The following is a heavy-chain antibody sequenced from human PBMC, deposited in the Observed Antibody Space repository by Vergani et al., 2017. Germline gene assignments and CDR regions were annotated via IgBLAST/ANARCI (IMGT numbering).Heavy chain of an antibody. D-gene: IGHD6-13*01. CDR2: ISYDGSNK. CDR3: ASYVAAADGFDY. Sequence: LVESGGGVVQPGRSLRLSCAASGFTFSSYAMPWVRQAPGKGLEWVAVISYDGSNKYYADSVKGRFTISRDNSKNTLYLQMNSLRAEDTAVYYCASYVAAADGFDYWGQGTLVTVSS. CDR1: GFTFSSYA. V-gene: IGHV3-30-3*01. J-gene: IGHJ4*02.